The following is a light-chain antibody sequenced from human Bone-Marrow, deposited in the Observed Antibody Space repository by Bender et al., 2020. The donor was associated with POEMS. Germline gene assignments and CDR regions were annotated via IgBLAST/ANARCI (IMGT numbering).Light chain of an antibody. V-gene: IGLV2-14*03. Sequence: QSALTQPASVSGSPGQSITISCTGTISDVGVYNFVSWYQQHPGKAPKLLIYDVTNRPSGVSNRFSGSKSGNTASLTISGLQTEDEADYYCCSYAGTYPVIFGGGTKATV. CDR3: CSYAGTYPVI. J-gene: IGLJ2*01. CDR2: DVT. CDR1: ISDVGVYNF.